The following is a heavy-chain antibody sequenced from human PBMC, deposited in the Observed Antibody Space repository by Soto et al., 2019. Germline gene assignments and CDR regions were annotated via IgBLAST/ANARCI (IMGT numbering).Heavy chain of an antibody. CDR3: ARAWGYYFAY. CDR2: IYYSGST. D-gene: IGHD3-16*01. J-gene: IGHJ4*02. V-gene: IGHV4-59*01. CDR1: GGSISSYY. Sequence: QVQLQESGPGLVKPSETLSLTCTVSGGSISSYYWSWIRQPPGKGLEWIGYIYYSGSTNYNPSLKSRVTISVDTSKNQFSLKLSSVTAADTAVYYCARAWGYYFAYWGQGTLVTVSS.